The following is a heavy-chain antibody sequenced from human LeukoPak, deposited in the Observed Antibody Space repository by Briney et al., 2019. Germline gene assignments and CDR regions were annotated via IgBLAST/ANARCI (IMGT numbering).Heavy chain of an antibody. J-gene: IGHJ1*01. CDR2: ISSSGSTI. CDR3: ARVGPDYDSSGYQH. Sequence: GGSLRLSCAASGFTFNSFAMNWVRQAPGKGLEWVSYISSSGSTIYYADSVKGRFTISRDNAKNSLYLQMNSLRAEDTAVYYCARVGPDYDSSGYQHWGQGTLVTVSS. D-gene: IGHD3-22*01. V-gene: IGHV3-48*03. CDR1: GFTFNSFA.